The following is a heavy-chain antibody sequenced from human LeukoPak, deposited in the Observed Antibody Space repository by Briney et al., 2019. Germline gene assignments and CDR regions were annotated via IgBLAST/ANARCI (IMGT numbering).Heavy chain of an antibody. CDR1: GGSISSYY. CDR2: ISGSGDIT. D-gene: IGHD3-10*01. J-gene: IGHJ4*02. CDR3: AKGSLVRGVGGLYYSDY. V-gene: IGHV3-23*01. Sequence: ETLSLTCTVSGGSISSYYWSWIRQPPGKGLEWVSAISGSGDITYYADSVRGRFTISRDNSKNTLYLEMNSLRADDTAVYYCAKGSLVRGVGGLYYSDYWGQGTLVTVSS.